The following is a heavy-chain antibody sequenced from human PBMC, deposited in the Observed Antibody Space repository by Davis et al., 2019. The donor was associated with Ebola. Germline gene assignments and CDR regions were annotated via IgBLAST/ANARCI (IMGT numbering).Heavy chain of an antibody. CDR3: ASDYSSLRYYYGMDV. CDR1: GFTFSDYY. D-gene: IGHD6-13*01. CDR2: ISSSGSTI. V-gene: IGHV3-11*01. Sequence: PGGSLRLSCAASGFTFSDYYMSWIRQAPGKGLEWVSYISSSGSTIYYADSVKGRFTISRDNAKNSLYLQMNSLRAEDTAVYYCASDYSSLRYYYGMDVWGQGTTVTVSS. J-gene: IGHJ6*02.